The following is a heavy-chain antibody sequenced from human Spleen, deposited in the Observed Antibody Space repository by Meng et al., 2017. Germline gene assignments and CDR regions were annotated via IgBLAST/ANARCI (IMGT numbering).Heavy chain of an antibody. CDR3: ARGGRGSDDALDI. V-gene: IGHV3-30*04. J-gene: IGHJ3*02. Sequence: GGSLRLSCAASGFTFSSFAMHWARQAPGRGLEWVAIMSSHGNDKYYTDSVKGRFTVSRDNSKNTLFLQMNSLTSEDTSVYFCARGGRGSDDALDIWGQGTMVTVSS. CDR2: MSSHGNDK. D-gene: IGHD5-12*01. CDR1: GFTFSSFA.